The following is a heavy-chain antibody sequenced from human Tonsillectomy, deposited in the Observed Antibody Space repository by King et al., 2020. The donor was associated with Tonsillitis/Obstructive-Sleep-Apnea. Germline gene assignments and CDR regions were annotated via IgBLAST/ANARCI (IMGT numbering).Heavy chain of an antibody. Sequence: QVQLQQWGAGLLKPSETLSLTCAVYGGSFSGYYWSWIRQPPGKGLEWIGEIKHSGSTNYNPSLKSRVTISVDTSKNQFSLKLSSVTAADTAVYYCASNVDYYDSTDYWGQGTLVTVSS. J-gene: IGHJ4*02. CDR2: IKHSGST. CDR3: ASNVDYYDSTDY. D-gene: IGHD3-3*01. V-gene: IGHV4-34*01. CDR1: GGSFSGYY.